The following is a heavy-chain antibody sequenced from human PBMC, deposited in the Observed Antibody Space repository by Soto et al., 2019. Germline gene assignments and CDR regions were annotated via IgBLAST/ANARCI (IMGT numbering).Heavy chain of an antibody. V-gene: IGHV5-10-1*01. CDR2: IDPSDSYA. CDR1: GYSFTSYW. J-gene: IGHJ4*02. D-gene: IGHD2-15*01. CDR3: ARRGDRSEY. Sequence: EVQLVQSGAEGKKPGESLRISCKGSGYSFTSYWINWVRQMPGKGLEWMGSIDPSDSYANYSPSFQGHVTIAADKSINTAYLQWSSLKASDTAMYYCARRGDRSEYWGQGTLVSVSS.